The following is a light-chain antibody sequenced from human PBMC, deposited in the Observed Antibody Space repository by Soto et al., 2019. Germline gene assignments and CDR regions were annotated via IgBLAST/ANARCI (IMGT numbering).Light chain of an antibody. CDR2: AAS. CDR3: LQHNSYPRT. Sequence: DIQMTQSPSSLSASVGDRVTITCRASQGIGNGLGWFQQKPGRAPKRLMYAASSLESGVLPRFSGSGSGTEFTLTISSLQPEDFATYYCLQHNSYPRTFGQGTKVEIK. V-gene: IGKV1-17*01. CDR1: QGIGNG. J-gene: IGKJ1*01.